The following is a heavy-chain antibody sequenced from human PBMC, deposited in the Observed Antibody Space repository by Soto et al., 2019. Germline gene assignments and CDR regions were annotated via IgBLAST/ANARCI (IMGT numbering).Heavy chain of an antibody. Sequence: QVHLVESGGGVVQPGRSLRLSCAASGFMFSSYGMHWVRQAPGKGLEWVAVISFDGINKYVADSVKGRFTISRDNSKNALYLQMNSMRADDTAVDYCGATTSYDYVWGSYRYWGDAFDLWGQGTMVAVSS. V-gene: IGHV3-30*03. D-gene: IGHD3-16*02. CDR2: ISFDGINK. J-gene: IGHJ3*01. CDR1: GFMFSSYG. CDR3: GATTSYDYVWGSYRYWGDAFDL.